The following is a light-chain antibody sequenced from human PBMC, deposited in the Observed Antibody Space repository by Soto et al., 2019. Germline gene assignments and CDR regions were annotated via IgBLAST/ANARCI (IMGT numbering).Light chain of an antibody. V-gene: IGLV2-14*03. CDR2: DVN. CDR1: SSDVGGYNF. J-gene: IGLJ2*01. CDR3: SSYSDSSTLVV. Sequence: QSALTQPASVTGSPGQSIANSCTGTSSDVGGYNFVSWYQQHPGKAPKLVIYDVNIRPSGVSDRFSGSKSGNTASLTISGLQAEDEADYYCSSYSDSSTLVVFGGGTKVTVL.